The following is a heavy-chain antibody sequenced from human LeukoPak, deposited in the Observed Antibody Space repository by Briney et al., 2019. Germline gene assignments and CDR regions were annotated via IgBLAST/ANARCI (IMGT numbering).Heavy chain of an antibody. CDR1: GFTFSSYE. CDR3: ARGAYYYYYMDV. CDR2: ISSSGSTI. Sequence: PGGSLRLSCAASGFTFSSYEMNWVRQAPGKGLEWVSYISSSGSTIYYADSVKGRFTISRDNAKNSLYLQMNSLRAEDTAVYFCARGAYYYYYMDVWGKGTTVTISS. V-gene: IGHV3-48*03. J-gene: IGHJ6*03.